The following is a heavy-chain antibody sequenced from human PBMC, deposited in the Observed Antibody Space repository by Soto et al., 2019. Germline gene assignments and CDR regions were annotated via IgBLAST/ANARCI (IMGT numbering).Heavy chain of an antibody. CDR1: GYTFSSYW. Sequence: GESLKISCKGSGYTFSSYWISWVRQMPGKGLEWMGRIDPSDSYTNYSPSFQGHVTISADKSISTAYLQWSSLKASDTAMYYCARGTDFSSSSPDYYYYGMDVWGQGTTVTVSS. CDR2: IDPSDSYT. D-gene: IGHD6-6*01. J-gene: IGHJ6*02. CDR3: ARGTDFSSSSPDYYYYGMDV. V-gene: IGHV5-10-1*01.